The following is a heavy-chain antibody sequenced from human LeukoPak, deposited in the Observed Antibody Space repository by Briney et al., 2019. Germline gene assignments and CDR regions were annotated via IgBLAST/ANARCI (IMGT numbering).Heavy chain of an antibody. CDR3: ARDSGEGGSGSYLIAY. D-gene: IGHD3-10*01. V-gene: IGHV1-2*02. CDR2: INPNSGGT. CDR1: GYTFTGYY. Sequence: ASVKVSCKASGYTFTGYYMQWVRQAPGQGLEWMGWINPNSGGTNYAQNFQGRVTMTRDTSISTAYMELSRLRSDDTAVYYCARDSGEGGSGSYLIAYWGQGTLVTVSS. J-gene: IGHJ4*02.